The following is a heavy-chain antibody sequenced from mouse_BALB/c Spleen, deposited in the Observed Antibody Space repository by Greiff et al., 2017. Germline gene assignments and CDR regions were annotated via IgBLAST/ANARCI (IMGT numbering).Heavy chain of an antibody. D-gene: IGHD2-2*01. CDR3: ARWLHYAMDY. V-gene: IGHV1-77*01. CDR2: IYPGSGNT. CDR1: GYTFTDYY. J-gene: IGHJ4*01. Sequence: VQLQQSGAELARPGASVKLSCKASGYTFTDYYINWVKQRTGQGLEWIGEIYPGSGNTYYNEKFKGKATLTADKSSSTAYMQLSSLTSEDSAVYFCARWLHYAMDYWGQGTSVTVSS.